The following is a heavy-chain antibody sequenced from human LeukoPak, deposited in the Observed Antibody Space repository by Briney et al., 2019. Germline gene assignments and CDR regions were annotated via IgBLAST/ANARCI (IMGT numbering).Heavy chain of an antibody. V-gene: IGHV3-48*03. D-gene: IGHD6-19*01. CDR1: GFSFSSYE. CDR3: TKLAVASADS. CDR2: VSPSGSTK. Sequence: GGSLRLSCAASGFSFSSYEMNWVRQAPGKGLEWVSNVSPSGSTKYYADSVKGRFTVSRDNAKNSLYLQMNSLRAGDTGVYYCTKLAVASADSWGQGTLVTVSS. J-gene: IGHJ4*02.